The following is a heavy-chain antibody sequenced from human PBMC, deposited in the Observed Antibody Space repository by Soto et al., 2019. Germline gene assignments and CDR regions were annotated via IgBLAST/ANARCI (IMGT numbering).Heavy chain of an antibody. V-gene: IGHV3-48*02. Sequence: EVQLVESGGGLVQPGGSLRLSCAASGFTFSSYSMNWVRQAPGKGLEWVSYISSSSSTIYYADSVKGRFTISRDNAKNSLYLQMNSLRDEDTGVYYCERDRPEASGGYVGFDYWGQGTLVTVSS. CDR2: ISSSSSTI. CDR3: ERDRPEASGGYVGFDY. D-gene: IGHD5-12*01. J-gene: IGHJ4*02. CDR1: GFTFSSYS.